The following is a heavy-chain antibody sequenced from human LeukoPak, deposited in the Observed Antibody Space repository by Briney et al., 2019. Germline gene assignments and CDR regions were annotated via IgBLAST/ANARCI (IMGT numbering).Heavy chain of an antibody. CDR3: AKAGTYCSSTSCSFDY. D-gene: IGHD2-2*01. J-gene: IGHJ4*02. V-gene: IGHV3-30*02. Sequence: PGGSLRLSCAASGFTFSSYGMHWVRQAPGKGLEWVAFIRYDRSNKYYADSVKGRFTISRDNSKNTLYLQMNSLRAEDTAVYYCAKAGTYCSSTSCSFDYWGQGTLVTVSS. CDR2: IRYDRSNK. CDR1: GFTFSSYG.